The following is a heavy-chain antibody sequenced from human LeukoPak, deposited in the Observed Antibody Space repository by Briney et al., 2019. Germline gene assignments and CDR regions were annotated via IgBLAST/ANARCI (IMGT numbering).Heavy chain of an antibody. CDR3: ASVGDRYYDFWSGYLGDIDY. CDR2: ISSSSSYI. Sequence: PGGSLRPSCAASGFTFSSYSMNWVRQAPGKGLEWVSSISSSSSYIYYADSVKGRFTISRDNAKNSLYLQMNSLRAEDTAVYYCASVGDRYYDFWSGYLGDIDYWGQGTLVTVSS. J-gene: IGHJ4*02. V-gene: IGHV3-21*01. D-gene: IGHD3-3*01. CDR1: GFTFSSYS.